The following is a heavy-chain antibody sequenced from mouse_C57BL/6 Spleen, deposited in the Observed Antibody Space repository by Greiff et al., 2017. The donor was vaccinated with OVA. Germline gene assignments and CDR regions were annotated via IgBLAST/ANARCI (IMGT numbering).Heavy chain of an antibody. Sequence: QVQLQQPGAELVMPGASVKLSCKASGYTFTSYWMHWVKQRPGQGLEWIGEIDPSDSYTNYNQKFKGKSTLTVDKSSSTAYMQSSSLTSEDSAVYYCARFGGNYVRYFDVWGTGTTVTVSS. J-gene: IGHJ1*03. D-gene: IGHD2-1*01. CDR3: ARFGGNYVRYFDV. V-gene: IGHV1-69*01. CDR2: IDPSDSYT. CDR1: GYTFTSYW.